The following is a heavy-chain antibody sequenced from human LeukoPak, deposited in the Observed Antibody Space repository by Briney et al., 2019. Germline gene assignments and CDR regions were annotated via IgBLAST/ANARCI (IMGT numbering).Heavy chain of an antibody. D-gene: IGHD3-10*01. CDR3: ARVPWFGGIYYFDY. CDR2: IKEDGSDK. Sequence: GGSLRLSCAASGFSFRSFWMSWVRQAPGKGLEWVASIKEDGSDKYYVESVKGRFTISRENARNSLYLQMNSLRAEDTAVYCCARVPWFGGIYYFDYWGQGTLVTVSS. V-gene: IGHV3-7*04. J-gene: IGHJ4*02. CDR1: GFSFRSFW.